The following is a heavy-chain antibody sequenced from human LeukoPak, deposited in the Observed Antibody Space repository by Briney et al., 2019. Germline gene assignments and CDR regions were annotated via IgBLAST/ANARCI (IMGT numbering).Heavy chain of an antibody. J-gene: IGHJ4*02. V-gene: IGHV3-48*03. Sequence: PGGSLRLSCAASGFTFSSYEMNWVRQAPGKGLEWVSYISSSGSTIYYADSVKGRFTISRDNAKNSLYLQMNSLRAEDTAVYYCARVLLWFGELSEAFDYRGQGTLVTVSS. CDR1: GFTFSSYE. CDR2: ISSSGSTI. D-gene: IGHD3-10*01. CDR3: ARVLLWFGELSEAFDY.